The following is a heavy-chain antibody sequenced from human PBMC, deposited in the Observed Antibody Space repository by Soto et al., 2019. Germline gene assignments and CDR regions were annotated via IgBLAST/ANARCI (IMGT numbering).Heavy chain of an antibody. CDR1: GFTFSSYG. Sequence: GGSLRLSCAASGFTFSSYGMHWVRQAPGKGLEWVAVIWYDGSNKYYADSVKGRFTISRDNSKNTLYLQMNSLRAEDTAVYYCARDVGIIVGATGGLDIWGQGTMVTVSS. CDR3: ARDVGIIVGATGGLDI. CDR2: IWYDGSNK. D-gene: IGHD1-26*01. J-gene: IGHJ3*02. V-gene: IGHV3-33*01.